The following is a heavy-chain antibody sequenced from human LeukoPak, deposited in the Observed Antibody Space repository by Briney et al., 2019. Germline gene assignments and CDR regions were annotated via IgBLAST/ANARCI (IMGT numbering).Heavy chain of an antibody. J-gene: IGHJ2*01. CDR3: ARNPDEHWLDESENWYFDL. V-gene: IGHV1-2*06. CDR1: GYTFIDYY. Sequence: ASVKVTCKASGYTFIDYYLHWLRQAPGQGLEWMGRINPNRGDTKPAQKFQGRVTMTRDTSISVAYMELSSLQSDDTAVYYCARNPDEHWLDESENWYFDLWGSGTLVTVSS. CDR2: INPNRGDT. D-gene: IGHD6-19*01.